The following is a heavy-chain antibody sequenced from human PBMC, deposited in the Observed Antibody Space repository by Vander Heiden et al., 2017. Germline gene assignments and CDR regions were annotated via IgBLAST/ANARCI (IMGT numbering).Heavy chain of an antibody. D-gene: IGHD3-10*01. J-gene: IGHJ5*01. CDR1: GSNFRYYA. CDR2: ISGSGNAA. CDR3: AKEGLWYGGNWFDP. Sequence: EVQLVESGGGLVQPGGSLRAPCEASGSNFRYYAMTWVRQAPGKGLEWVSTISGSGNAADYAGSVKGRFIISRDNSKNTLYLQRNSLRAGDTALYYCAKEGLWYGGNWFDPWGQGTLVTVSS. V-gene: IGHV3-23*04.